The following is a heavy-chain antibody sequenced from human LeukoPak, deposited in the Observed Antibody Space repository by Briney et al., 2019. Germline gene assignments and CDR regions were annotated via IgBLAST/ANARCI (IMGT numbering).Heavy chain of an antibody. Sequence: PGGSLRLSCAASGFTFSDYYMSWICQAPGKGLEWVSYISSSSSYTNYADSVKGRFTISRDNAKNSLYLQMNSLRAEDTAVYYCARGTIAAAGYYYFDYWGQGTQVTVSS. CDR1: GFTFSDYY. J-gene: IGHJ4*02. V-gene: IGHV3-11*03. CDR2: ISSSSSYT. D-gene: IGHD6-13*01. CDR3: ARGTIAAAGYYYFDY.